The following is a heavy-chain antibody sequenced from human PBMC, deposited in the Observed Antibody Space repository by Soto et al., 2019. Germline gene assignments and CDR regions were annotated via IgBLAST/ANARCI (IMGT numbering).Heavy chain of an antibody. J-gene: IGHJ6*03. Sequence: GGSLRLSCAASGFTFSSYSMNWVRQAPGKGLEWVSSISSSSSYIYYADSVKGRFTISRDNAKNSLYLQMNSLRAEDTAVYYCARDRSGSSGWLYYYYYMDVWGKGTTVTVSS. CDR1: GFTFSSYS. V-gene: IGHV3-21*01. CDR3: ARDRSGSSGWLYYYYYMDV. CDR2: ISSSSSYI. D-gene: IGHD6-19*01.